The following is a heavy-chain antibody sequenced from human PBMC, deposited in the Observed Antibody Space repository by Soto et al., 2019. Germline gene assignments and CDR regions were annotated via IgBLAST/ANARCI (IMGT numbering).Heavy chain of an antibody. CDR3: AEYRAVAGTGWFDP. CDR1: GGTFSSYA. J-gene: IGHJ5*02. CDR2: IIPIFGTS. D-gene: IGHD6-19*01. Sequence: QVQLVQSGAEVKKPGSSVKVSCKASGGTFSSYAISWVRQAPGQGLEWMGGIIPIFGTSNYAQKFQGRVKITEDESTSTDYMELSSLRSEDTAVYYCAEYRAVAGTGWFDPWGQGTLVTVSS. V-gene: IGHV1-69*01.